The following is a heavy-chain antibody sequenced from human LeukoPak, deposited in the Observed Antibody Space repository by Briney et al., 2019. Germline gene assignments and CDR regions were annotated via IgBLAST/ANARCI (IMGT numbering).Heavy chain of an antibody. D-gene: IGHD1-26*01. Sequence: ASVKVSCKASGHTFTGYYMHWVRQAPGQGLEWMGWLNPKRGGTNYAQKFQGRVTMTRDTSITTAYMELSRLTSDDTAVYYCARDNGMGYYGGSGYFDYWGQGTLVTVSS. J-gene: IGHJ4*02. V-gene: IGHV1-2*02. CDR2: LNPKRGGT. CDR3: ARDNGMGYYGGSGYFDY. CDR1: GHTFTGYY.